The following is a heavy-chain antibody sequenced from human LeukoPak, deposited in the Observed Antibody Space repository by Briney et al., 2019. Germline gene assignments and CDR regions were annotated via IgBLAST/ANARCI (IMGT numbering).Heavy chain of an antibody. Sequence: GGSLRLSCAASGFTFSSYSMNWVRQAPGKGLEWVSTISRSSNYIYYADSVKGRFTISRDNAKNSLYLQINSLRAEDTSVYYCSRGENNYGYYYFDYWGQGTLVTVSS. CDR3: SRGENNYGYYYFDY. CDR1: GFTFSSYS. J-gene: IGHJ4*02. D-gene: IGHD5-18*01. CDR2: ISRSSNYI. V-gene: IGHV3-21*01.